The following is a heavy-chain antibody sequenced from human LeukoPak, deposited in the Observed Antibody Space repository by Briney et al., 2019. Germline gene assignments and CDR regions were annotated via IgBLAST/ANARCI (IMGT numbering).Heavy chain of an antibody. CDR1: GFIIDDCA. CDR3: AKAREYYERAGIGFMDV. D-gene: IGHD3-22*01. V-gene: IGHV3-9*01. CDR2: ISWNSGYI. J-gene: IGHJ6*03. Sequence: GGSLRLSCAASGFIIDDCAMHWVRQPPGKGLEWVAGISWNSGYIDYADSVKGRFTISRDNARNSLYLHMNSLRPEDSALYYCAKAREYYERAGIGFMDVWGKGTTVTVSS.